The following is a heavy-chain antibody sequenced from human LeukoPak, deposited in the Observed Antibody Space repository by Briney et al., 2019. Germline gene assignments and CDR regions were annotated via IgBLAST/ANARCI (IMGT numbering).Heavy chain of an antibody. CDR3: ANAYCSGGSCYSYY. V-gene: IGHV3-30*18. CDR2: ISYDGSNK. Sequence: GGSLRPSCAASGFTFSSYGMHWVRQAPGKGLEWVAVISYDGSNKYYADSVKGRFTISRDNSKNTLYLQMNSLRAEDTAVYYCANAYCSGGSCYSYYWGQGTLVTVSS. D-gene: IGHD2-15*01. CDR1: GFTFSSYG. J-gene: IGHJ4*02.